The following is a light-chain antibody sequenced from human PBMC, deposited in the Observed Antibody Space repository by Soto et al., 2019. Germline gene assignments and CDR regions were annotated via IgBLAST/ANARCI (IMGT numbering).Light chain of an antibody. J-gene: IGKJ1*01. CDR3: QQYSNWRPRT. V-gene: IGKV3-15*01. CDR2: GAS. CDR1: QSVSSF. Sequence: EKVMTQSPATLSMSTGERATLSCRASQSVSSFLAWYQQKPGQAPRLLIYGASTRATGIPARIIGSGSGTKVTITISGRQSEDFAANYCQQYSNWRPRTFGQGTKVEVK.